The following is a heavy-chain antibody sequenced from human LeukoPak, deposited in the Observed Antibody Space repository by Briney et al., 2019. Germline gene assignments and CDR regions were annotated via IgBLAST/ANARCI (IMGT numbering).Heavy chain of an antibody. D-gene: IGHD2-2*02. CDR3: ARDCSSTSCYIQFFDY. CDR2: INPSGGST. J-gene: IGHJ4*02. Sequence: GASVKVSCKASGYTFTSYYMHWVRQAPGQGLEWMGIINPSGGSTSYAQKFQGRVTMTRDTSTSTVYMELSSLRSEDTAVYYCARDCSSTSCYIQFFDYWGRGTLVTVSS. V-gene: IGHV1-46*01. CDR1: GYTFTSYY.